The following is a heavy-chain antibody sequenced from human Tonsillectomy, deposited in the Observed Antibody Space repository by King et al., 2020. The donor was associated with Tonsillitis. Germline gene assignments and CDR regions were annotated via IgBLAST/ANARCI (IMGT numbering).Heavy chain of an antibody. CDR2: ISSSSSTI. Sequence: QLVESGGGLVQPGGSLRLSCAASGFTFSSYSMNWVRPAPGKGLEWVSYISSSSSTIYYADSVKGRFTISRDNAKKSLYLQMNSLRAEDTAVYYCASSGYSSGWPFDYWGQGILVTVSS. J-gene: IGHJ4*02. V-gene: IGHV3-48*01. CDR1: GFTFSSYS. D-gene: IGHD6-19*01. CDR3: ASSGYSSGWPFDY.